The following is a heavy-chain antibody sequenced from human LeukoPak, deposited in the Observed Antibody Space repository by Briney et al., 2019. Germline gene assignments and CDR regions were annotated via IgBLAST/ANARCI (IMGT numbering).Heavy chain of an antibody. CDR3: AKDWERWLQFMGDY. Sequence: PGRSLRLSCAASGFTFSSYGMHWVRQAPGKGLEWVAVISYDGSNKYYADSVKGRFTISRDNSKNTLYLQMNSLRAEDTAVYYCAKDWERWLQFMGDYWGQGTLVTVSS. D-gene: IGHD5-24*01. CDR2: ISYDGSNK. J-gene: IGHJ4*02. V-gene: IGHV3-30*18. CDR1: GFTFSSYG.